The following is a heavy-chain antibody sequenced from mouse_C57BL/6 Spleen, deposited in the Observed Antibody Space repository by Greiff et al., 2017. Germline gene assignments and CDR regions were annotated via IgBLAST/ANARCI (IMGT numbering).Heavy chain of an antibody. Sequence: EVQGVESGGGLVQPKGSLKLSCAASGFSFNTYAMNWVRQAPGKGLEWVARIRSKSNNYATYYADSVKNRFTISSDDSESMLYLQMNNVKTEYTAMYYCVRRTGTWFAYWGQGTLVTVSA. CDR2: IRSKSNNYAT. CDR3: VRRTGTWFAY. CDR1: GFSFNTYA. V-gene: IGHV10-1*01. D-gene: IGHD4-1*01. J-gene: IGHJ3*01.